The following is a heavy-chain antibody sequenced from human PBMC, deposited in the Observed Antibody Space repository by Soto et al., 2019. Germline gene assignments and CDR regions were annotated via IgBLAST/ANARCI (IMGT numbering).Heavy chain of an antibody. D-gene: IGHD3-22*01. J-gene: IGHJ2*01. CDR1: GFSLETSGMG. V-gene: IGHV2-5*02. CDR2: IYWDDDK. Sequence: QITLKESGPTLVKPTQTLTLTCAFSGFSLETSGMGMSWIRQPPGKALEWLALIYWDDDKRYSPSLKNRLTTTKDTSKKQVALTLTNVDPVDTATYYCAQSLYNYDTSGHYPYWYFDLWGGGTLVTV. CDR3: AQSLYNYDTSGHYPYWYFDL.